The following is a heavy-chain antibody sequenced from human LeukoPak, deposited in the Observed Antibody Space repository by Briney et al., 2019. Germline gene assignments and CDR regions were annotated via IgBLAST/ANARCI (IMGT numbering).Heavy chain of an antibody. CDR3: VRDGYSYGFMLAFDI. CDR1: GFTFSIYW. Sequence: PGGSLRLSCAASGFTFSIYWMHWVRQAPGKGLVWVSRINSGGSSTSYADSVKGRFTISRDSAKNTLYLQMNSLRAEDTAVYYCVRDGYSYGFMLAFDIWGLGTRVTVSS. V-gene: IGHV3-74*01. D-gene: IGHD5-18*01. CDR2: INSGGSST. J-gene: IGHJ3*02.